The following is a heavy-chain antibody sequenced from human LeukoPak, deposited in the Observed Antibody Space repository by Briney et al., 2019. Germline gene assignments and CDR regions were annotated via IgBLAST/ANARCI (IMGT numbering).Heavy chain of an antibody. CDR2: ISSSSNYI. Sequence: PGGSLRLSCAASEFTFNSYNMNWVRQAPGKGLEWVSSISSSSNYIYYADSVKGRFTISRDNAKNSLYLQMKSLRAEDTAVYYCARSITWRYSSAFDYWGQGTLVTVSS. D-gene: IGHD5-18*01. CDR1: EFTFNSYN. CDR3: ARSITWRYSSAFDY. V-gene: IGHV3-21*01. J-gene: IGHJ4*02.